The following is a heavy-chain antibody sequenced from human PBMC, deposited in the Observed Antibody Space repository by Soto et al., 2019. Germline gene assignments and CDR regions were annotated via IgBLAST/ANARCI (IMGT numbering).Heavy chain of an antibody. CDR1: GFTFSYYW. J-gene: IGHJ3*01. CDR2: IHSDGSST. CDR3: ARGDRGAFDL. D-gene: IGHD1-26*01. Sequence: EVQLVESGGGLVRPGGSLRLSCAASGFTFSYYWMHWVRQAPGKGLVWVSRIHSDGSSTTYADFVKGRFIISRDNARNAVDLQMNSVRVEDTDVYSCARGDRGAFDLWGQGTVVTVSS. V-gene: IGHV3-74*01.